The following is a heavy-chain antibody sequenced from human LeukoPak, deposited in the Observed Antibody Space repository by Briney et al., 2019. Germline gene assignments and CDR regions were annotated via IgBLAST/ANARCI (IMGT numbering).Heavy chain of an antibody. CDR2: ISYSGST. J-gene: IGHJ4*02. V-gene: IGHV4-39*01. CDR1: GGSISTSIFY. D-gene: IGHD6-19*01. Sequence: SETLSLTCTVSGGSISTSIFYWVCIRQPPGKGLGSIGRISYSGSTYYNPSLKSRVTISVDTSKNQFSLELSSVTAADTAVYYCARGGWNYLDYWGQGTLVTVSS. CDR3: ARGGWNYLDY.